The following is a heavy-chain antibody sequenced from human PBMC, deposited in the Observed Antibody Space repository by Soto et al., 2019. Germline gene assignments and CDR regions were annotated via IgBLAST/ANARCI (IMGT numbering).Heavy chain of an antibody. V-gene: IGHV4-59*01. CDR2: IYYSGST. CDR3: ARDSGYDFWSGYYPHSAFDI. J-gene: IGHJ3*02. D-gene: IGHD3-3*01. CDR1: GGSISSDY. Sequence: SETLSLTCTVSGGSISSDYWSWIRQPPGKELEWIGYIYYSGSTNYNPSLKSRVTISVDTSKNQFSLKLSSVTAADTAVYYCARDSGYDFWSGYYPHSAFDISGQGTMVTVSS.